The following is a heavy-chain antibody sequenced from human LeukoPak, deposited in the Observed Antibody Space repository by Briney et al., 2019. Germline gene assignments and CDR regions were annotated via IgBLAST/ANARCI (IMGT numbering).Heavy chain of an antibody. D-gene: IGHD1-26*01. Sequence: GGSLRLSCAASGFTFDDYGMSWVRQAPGKGLEWISGVNWNGGSTGYADSVKGRFTISRDNSKNTLYLQMNSLRAEDTAVYYCTKDLIVGDYFDYWGQGTLVTVSS. CDR1: GFTFDDYG. V-gene: IGHV3-20*04. CDR3: TKDLIVGDYFDY. J-gene: IGHJ4*02. CDR2: VNWNGGST.